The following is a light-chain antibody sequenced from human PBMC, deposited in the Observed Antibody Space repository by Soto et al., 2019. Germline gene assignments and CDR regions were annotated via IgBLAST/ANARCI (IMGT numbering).Light chain of an antibody. CDR3: ISYTSISTLV. V-gene: IGLV2-14*01. Sequence: QSALTQPASVSGSPGQSITISCTGTSSDVGAYNYVSWYQHHPGKAPKLLIYEVSDRPSGVSNRFPGSKSGNTASLTISGLQTDDEADYYCISYTSISTLVFGSGTKLTVL. CDR1: SSDVGAYNY. J-gene: IGLJ1*01. CDR2: EVS.